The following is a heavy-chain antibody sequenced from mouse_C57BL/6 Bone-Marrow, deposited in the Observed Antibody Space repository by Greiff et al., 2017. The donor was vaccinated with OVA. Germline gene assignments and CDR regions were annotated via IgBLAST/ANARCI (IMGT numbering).Heavy chain of an antibody. V-gene: IGHV1-78*01. CDR3: ANTEGIYDSYYGAMDY. CDR1: GYTFTDHT. CDR2: IYPRDGSN. Sequence: VQLVESDAELVKPGASVKISCKVSGYTFTDHTIHWMKQRPEQGLEWIGYIYPRDGSNKYNAKFKGQATLTAAKSSSTAYMQLNRLTSEDSAVYYCANTEGIYDSYYGAMDYWGQGTTGTVSA. J-gene: IGHJ4*01. D-gene: IGHD2-3*01.